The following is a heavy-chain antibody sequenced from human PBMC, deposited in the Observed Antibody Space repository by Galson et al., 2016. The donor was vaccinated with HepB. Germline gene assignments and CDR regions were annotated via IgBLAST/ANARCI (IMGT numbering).Heavy chain of an antibody. J-gene: IGHJ4*02. V-gene: IGHV4-39*02. CDR1: GGSIISGDYW. D-gene: IGHD2-2*01. CDR3: ARERGGYCTSTTCERSQLLD. Sequence: SETLSLTCTVSGGSIISGDYWWDWIRQPPGKGLEWIATIYYSGNTYYNPTLKSRVSISVDSSKNQFSLKMTSVTAADTAVYNCARERGGYCTSTTCERSQLLDWGQGTLVAVSS. CDR2: IYYSGNT.